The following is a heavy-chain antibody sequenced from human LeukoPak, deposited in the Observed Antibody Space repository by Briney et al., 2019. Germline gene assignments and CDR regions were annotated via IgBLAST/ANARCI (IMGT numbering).Heavy chain of an antibody. D-gene: IGHD5-18*01. CDR3: ARDLVRYSYGYVSDY. Sequence: GGSLRLSCAASGFTFSSYAMHWVRQAPGKGLEWVAVISYDGSNKYYADPVKGRFTISRDTSQNTLYLQMNSLRPDDTAVYFCARDLVRYSYGYVSDYWGQGTLVTVSS. CDR1: GFTFSSYA. V-gene: IGHV3-30-3*01. J-gene: IGHJ4*02. CDR2: ISYDGSNK.